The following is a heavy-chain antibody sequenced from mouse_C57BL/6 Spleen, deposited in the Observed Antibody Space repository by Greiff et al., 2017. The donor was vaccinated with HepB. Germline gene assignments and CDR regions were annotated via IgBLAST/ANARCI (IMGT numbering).Heavy chain of an antibody. CDR2: IYPGDGDT. J-gene: IGHJ3*01. CDR3: ARYTFAY. CDR1: GYAFSSSW. V-gene: IGHV1-82*01. Sequence: VKLQESGPELVKPGASVKISCKASGYAFSSSWMNWVKQRPGKGLEWIGRIYPGDGDTNYNGKFKGKATLTADKSSSTAYMQLSSLTSEDSAVYFCARYTFAYWGQGTLVTVSA.